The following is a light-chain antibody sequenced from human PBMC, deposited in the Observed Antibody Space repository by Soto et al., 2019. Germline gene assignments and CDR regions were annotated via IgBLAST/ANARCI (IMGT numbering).Light chain of an antibody. CDR1: TSDVGGYNY. Sequence: QSALTQPRSVPGSPGQSVTISCTGTTSDVGGYNYVSWYQQHPGKAPKLMIYHVTYRPSGVSNRYSGSKSGNSASLTISGLQADDEADYYCCSLTTSHTYVFGSGTKLTVL. V-gene: IGLV2-11*01. CDR3: CSLTTSHTYV. J-gene: IGLJ1*01. CDR2: HVT.